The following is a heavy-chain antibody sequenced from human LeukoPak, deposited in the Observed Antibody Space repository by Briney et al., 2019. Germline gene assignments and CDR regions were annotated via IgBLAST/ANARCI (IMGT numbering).Heavy chain of an antibody. J-gene: IGHJ5*02. V-gene: IGHV5-51*01. CDR1: GYSFISYW. Sequence: GESLKISCKGSGYSFISYWIAWVRQMPGKGLEWMGIIYPDDSDTNYSPSFQGHVTISADKSISTAYLQWSSLKASDTAMYYCARRVSSSGWFDPWGQGTLVTVSS. D-gene: IGHD6-6*01. CDR2: IYPDDSDT. CDR3: ARRVSSSGWFDP.